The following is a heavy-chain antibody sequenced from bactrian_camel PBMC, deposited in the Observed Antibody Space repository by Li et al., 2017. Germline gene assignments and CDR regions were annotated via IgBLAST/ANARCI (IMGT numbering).Heavy chain of an antibody. Sequence: VQLVESGGGLVQPGESLRLSCAASGFTFSSYWMYWVRQAPGKGLEWVSAINSPGGSTYDVDSVKGRFTISRDNAKNTLYLQLNDLKTEDTAMYYCTNEVEVHNEYEHNGWGQGTQVTVS. CDR1: GFTFSSYW. V-gene: IGHV3S1*01. CDR2: INSPGGST. J-gene: IGHJ4*01. CDR3: TNEVEVHNEYEHNG. D-gene: IGHD4*01.